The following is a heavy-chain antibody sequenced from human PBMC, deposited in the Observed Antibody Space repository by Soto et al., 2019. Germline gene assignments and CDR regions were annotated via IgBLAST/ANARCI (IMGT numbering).Heavy chain of an antibody. CDR2: ISSSSTYI. J-gene: IGHJ4*02. CDR3: ARGTNYYDSSVYYGY. V-gene: IGHV3-21*01. D-gene: IGHD3-22*01. CDR1: GFTFSSYS. Sequence: EVQLVESGGGLVKPGGSLRLSCAASGFTFSSYSMNWVRQAPGKGLQWVSSISSSSTYIYYADSVKGRFTISRDNAKNSLYLQMNSLRAEDTAVYYCARGTNYYDSSVYYGYCGQGTLVTVSS.